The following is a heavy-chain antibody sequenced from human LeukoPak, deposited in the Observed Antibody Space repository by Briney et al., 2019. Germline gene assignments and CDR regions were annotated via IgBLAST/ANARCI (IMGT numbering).Heavy chain of an antibody. Sequence: PGGSLRLSCAASGFTFSSYAMSWVRQAPGKGLEWVSAISGSGDSTYYGGSVKGRFTISRDNSKNTLYLQMNSLRADDTAVYYCARGRSGSHHFDSWGQGTLVTVPS. D-gene: IGHD3-10*01. V-gene: IGHV3-23*01. CDR1: GFTFSSYA. J-gene: IGHJ4*02. CDR3: ARGRSGSHHFDS. CDR2: ISGSGDST.